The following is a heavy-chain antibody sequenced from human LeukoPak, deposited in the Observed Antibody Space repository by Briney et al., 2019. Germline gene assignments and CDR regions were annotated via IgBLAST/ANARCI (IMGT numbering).Heavy chain of an antibody. CDR3: ARDRAVALPTYFYYMDV. V-gene: IGHV3-30*03. CDR1: GFTFPTYV. Sequence: GGSLRLSCAASGFTFPTYVIHWVRQAPGKGLEWVAVISQTGSIETYADSVRGRFSISGDNSDSTVYLQMNSLKTEDTAVYYCARDRAVALPTYFYYMDVWGKGTTVIVSS. J-gene: IGHJ6*03. D-gene: IGHD2-15*01. CDR2: ISQTGSIE.